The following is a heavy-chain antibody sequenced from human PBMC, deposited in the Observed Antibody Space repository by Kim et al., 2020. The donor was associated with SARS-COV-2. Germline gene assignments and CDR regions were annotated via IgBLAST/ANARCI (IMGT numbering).Heavy chain of an antibody. CDR1: GFTFGDFA. CDR3: AKDLVSSSFRAFHI. V-gene: IGHV3-9*01. D-gene: IGHD6-6*01. Sequence: GGSLRLSCAASGFTFGDFAMHWVRQVPGKGLEWVSGLCWNSGVIGYADSVKGRFTISRHNAENSLYLQMNSLRAEDTAFYYCAKDLVSSSFRAFHIWGQGTMVTVSS. J-gene: IGHJ3*02. CDR2: LCWNSGVI.